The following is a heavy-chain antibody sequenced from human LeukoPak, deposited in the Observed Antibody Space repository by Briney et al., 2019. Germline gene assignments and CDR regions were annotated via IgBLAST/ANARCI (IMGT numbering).Heavy chain of an antibody. CDR2: IIPIFGTT. Sequence: SVKVSCKASGYTFTSYDINWVRQATGQGLEWMGGIIPIFGTTNYAQKFQGRLTITTDESTSTAYMKLSSLTSEDTAVYYCEREDSSGSIWGQGTMVTVSS. V-gene: IGHV1-69*05. J-gene: IGHJ3*01. CDR1: GYTFTSYD. D-gene: IGHD3-22*01. CDR3: EREDSSGSI.